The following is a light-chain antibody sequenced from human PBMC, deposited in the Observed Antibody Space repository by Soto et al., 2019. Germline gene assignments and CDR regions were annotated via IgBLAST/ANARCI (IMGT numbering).Light chain of an antibody. J-gene: IGKJ5*01. V-gene: IGKV3-20*01. Sequence: IVLTQSPGTLSLSPGERATLSCRASQSVNSNYLAWYQQKPGQAPRLLIYGASKRATGISDRFGGSGSGTDFTVTISRLEPEDFAVYYCQHYGGSPITFGQGTRLEIK. CDR1: QSVNSNY. CDR3: QHYGGSPIT. CDR2: GAS.